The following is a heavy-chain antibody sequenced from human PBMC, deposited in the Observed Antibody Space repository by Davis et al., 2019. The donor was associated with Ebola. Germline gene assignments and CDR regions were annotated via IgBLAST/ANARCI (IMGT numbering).Heavy chain of an antibody. CDR3: ASSSVAGTYYYYGMDV. V-gene: IGHV1-69*13. J-gene: IGHJ6*04. CDR1: GGTFSSYA. Sequence: AASVKVSCKASGGTFSSYAISWVRQAPGQGLEWMGGIIPIFGTANYAQKFQGRVTITADESTSTAYMELSSLRSEDTAVYYCASSSVAGTYYYYGMDVWGKGTTVTVSS. CDR2: IIPIFGTA. D-gene: IGHD6-19*01.